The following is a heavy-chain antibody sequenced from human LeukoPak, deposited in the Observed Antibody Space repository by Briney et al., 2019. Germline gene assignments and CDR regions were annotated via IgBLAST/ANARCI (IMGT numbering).Heavy chain of an antibody. J-gene: IGHJ4*02. V-gene: IGHV1-2*02. CDR3: ARGPHWDPHFDY. Sequence: ASVKVSCKASGYTFTGYYMHWVRQAPGQGLEWMGWINPNSGGTYYAQKFQGRVTMTRDTSISTAYMELSRLRSDDTAVYYCARGPHWDPHFDYWGQGTLVTVSS. D-gene: IGHD7-27*01. CDR2: INPNSGGT. CDR1: GYTFTGYY.